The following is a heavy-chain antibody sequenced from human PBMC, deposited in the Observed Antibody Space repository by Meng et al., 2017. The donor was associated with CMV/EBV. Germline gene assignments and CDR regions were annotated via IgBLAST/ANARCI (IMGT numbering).Heavy chain of an antibody. D-gene: IGHD7-27*01. CDR3: ARGPGDMDY. J-gene: IGHJ4*02. V-gene: IGHV5-51*01. Sequence: KVSCKGSGYKFSDYWNAWVRQMPGKGLEWMGLIYPGDSDTRYSPSFQGQVTISADKSISTAYLQWSSLKASDTAMYYCARGPGDMDYWGQGTLVTVSS. CDR1: GYKFSDYW. CDR2: IYPGDSDT.